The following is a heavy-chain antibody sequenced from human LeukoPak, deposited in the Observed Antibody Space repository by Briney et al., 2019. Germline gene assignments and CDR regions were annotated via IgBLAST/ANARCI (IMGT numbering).Heavy chain of an antibody. J-gene: IGHJ5*02. CDR1: GGSISSSSYY. V-gene: IGHV4-39*02. CDR3: ARPDDYGVNWFDP. D-gene: IGHD4-17*01. Sequence: SETLSLTCTVSGGSISSSSYYWGWIRQPPGKGLEWIGSIYYSGSTYYNPSLKSRVTISVDTSKNHFSLKLSSVTAADTAVYYCARPDDYGVNWFDPWGQGTLVTVSS. CDR2: IYYSGST.